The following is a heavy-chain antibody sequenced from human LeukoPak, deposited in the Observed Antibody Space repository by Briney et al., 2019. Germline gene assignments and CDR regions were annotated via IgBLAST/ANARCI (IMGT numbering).Heavy chain of an antibody. CDR2: IYYSGST. D-gene: IGHD1-26*01. CDR3: ARNSGSSYYFDY. Sequence: SETLSLTCAVSGGSISSGGYSWSWIRQPPGKGLEWIGYIYYSGSTYYNPSLKSRVTISVDTSKNQFSLKLSSVTAADTAVYYCARNSGSSYYFDYWGQGTLVTVSS. CDR1: GGSISSGGYS. J-gene: IGHJ4*02. V-gene: IGHV4-30-2*03.